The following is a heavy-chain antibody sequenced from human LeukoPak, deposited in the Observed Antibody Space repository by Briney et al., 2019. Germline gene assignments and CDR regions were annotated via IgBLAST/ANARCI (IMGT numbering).Heavy chain of an antibody. CDR3: ARVKAGIAAADDAFDI. D-gene: IGHD6-13*01. Sequence: ASVKVSCKASGYTFTSYYIHWVRQAPGQGLEWMGWINPNSGGTNYAQKFQGRVTMTRDTSISTAYMELSRLRSDDTAVYYCARVKAGIAAADDAFDIWGQGTMVTVSS. V-gene: IGHV1-2*02. CDR2: INPNSGGT. CDR1: GYTFTSYY. J-gene: IGHJ3*02.